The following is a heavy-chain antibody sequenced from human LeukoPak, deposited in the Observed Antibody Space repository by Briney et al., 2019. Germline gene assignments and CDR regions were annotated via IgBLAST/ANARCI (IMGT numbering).Heavy chain of an antibody. Sequence: GSLRLSCAASGFTFSCYAMHWVRQAPGKGLEWVAVISYDGSNKYYADSVKGRFTISRDNSKNTLYLQMNSLRAEDTAVYYCARGIAVAGPPFDYWGQGTLVTVSP. D-gene: IGHD6-19*01. J-gene: IGHJ4*02. V-gene: IGHV3-30-3*01. CDR1: GFTFSCYA. CDR3: ARGIAVAGPPFDY. CDR2: ISYDGSNK.